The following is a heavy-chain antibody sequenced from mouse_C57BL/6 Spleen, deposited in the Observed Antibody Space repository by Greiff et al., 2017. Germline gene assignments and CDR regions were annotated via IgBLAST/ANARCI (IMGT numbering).Heavy chain of an antibody. CDR1: GYTFTSYW. D-gene: IGHD1-3*01. CDR2: IDPSDSYT. CDR3: SRSGYYCQLEV. Sequence: VQLQQPGAELVMPGASVKLSCKASGYTFTSYWMHWVQQRPGQGLEWIGEIDPSDSYTNYTQKFKGQFTMSVDKSTSTAYMQLSSLTSEDSAVYFWSRSGYYCQLEVWGTGTTVTVSS. J-gene: IGHJ1*03. V-gene: IGHV1-69*01.